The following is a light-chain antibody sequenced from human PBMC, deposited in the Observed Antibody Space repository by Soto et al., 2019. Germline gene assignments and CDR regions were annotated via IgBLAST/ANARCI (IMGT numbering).Light chain of an antibody. CDR3: QQTHTFPLT. Sequence: DIQMTQSPSSVSASFGDRVTITCRASQGVSGWLAWYQQKPGKAPNLLIYATSNLQSGVPSRFRGSGSGTDFTLSINSLHPEDFATYYCQQTHTFPLTFGPGTKVDIK. J-gene: IGKJ3*01. V-gene: IGKV1-12*01. CDR2: ATS. CDR1: QGVSGW.